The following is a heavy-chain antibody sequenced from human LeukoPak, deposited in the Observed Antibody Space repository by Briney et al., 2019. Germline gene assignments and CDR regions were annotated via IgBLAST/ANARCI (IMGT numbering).Heavy chain of an antibody. D-gene: IGHD4-17*01. CDR1: GFTFSSYS. V-gene: IGHV3-20*04. CDR2: INWNGGST. J-gene: IGHJ4*02. Sequence: GGSLRLSCAASGFTFSSYSMSWVRQAPGKGLEWVSGINWNGGSTGYADSVKGRFTISRDNAKNSLYLQMNSLRAEDTALYYCARVYGDYEYYFDYWGQGTLVTVSS. CDR3: ARVYGDYEYYFDY.